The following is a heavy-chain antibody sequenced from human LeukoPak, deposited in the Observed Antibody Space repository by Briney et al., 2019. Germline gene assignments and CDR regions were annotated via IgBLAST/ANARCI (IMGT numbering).Heavy chain of an antibody. D-gene: IGHD5-12*01. J-gene: IGHJ4*02. CDR3: ALHRLRDYVYPY. CDR1: GYTFTSYG. Sequence: ASVKVSCKASGYTFTSYGISWVRQAPGQGLEWMGWISAYNGNTNYAQKLQGRVTMTTDTSTSTAYMELRSLRSDDTAVYYCALHRLRDYVYPYWGQGTLVTVSS. V-gene: IGHV1-18*01. CDR2: ISAYNGNT.